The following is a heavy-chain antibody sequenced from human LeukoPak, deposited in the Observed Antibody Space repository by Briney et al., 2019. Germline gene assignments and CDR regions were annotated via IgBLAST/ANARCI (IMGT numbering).Heavy chain of an antibody. J-gene: IGHJ3*02. D-gene: IGHD5-24*01. Sequence: SETLSLTCTVSDGSFSTYYWNWIRQPPGKGLEWIGNIFYSGSTNYNPSLKSRVTISVDTSKNQFSLKLSSVTAADTAVYYCARVRDGYNWRGAFDIWGQGTMVTVSS. CDR1: DGSFSTYY. CDR3: ARVRDGYNWRGAFDI. V-gene: IGHV4-59*08. CDR2: IFYSGST.